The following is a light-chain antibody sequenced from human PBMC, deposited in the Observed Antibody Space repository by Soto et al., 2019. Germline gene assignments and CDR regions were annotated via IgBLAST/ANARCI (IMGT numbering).Light chain of an antibody. CDR2: AAS. J-gene: IGKJ1*01. CDR3: QQSHSAPPT. CDR1: QSIRNY. Sequence: DIQMTQSPSSLSASVRDRVTITCRASQSIRNYLNWFQQKPGKAPKLLIYAASSLQSGVPSRFSGSGSGTDFTLTISSLQPEDSATYYCQQSHSAPPTFGQGTKVEIK. V-gene: IGKV1-39*01.